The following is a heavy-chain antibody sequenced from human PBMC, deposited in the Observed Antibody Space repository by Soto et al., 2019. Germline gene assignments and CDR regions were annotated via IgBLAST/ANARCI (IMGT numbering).Heavy chain of an antibody. Sequence: EVQLLESGGGLVQPGGSLRLSCEGSGFTFRSYAMSWVRQVPGKGLEWVSAIGNSGTRTYYVDSVKGRFTISRDNSKNTLFLQLNKMRVEDTAVYYCAKDPGSSAWYPGYNYYSYMDVWGKGTTVIVSS. CDR2: IGNSGTRT. CDR3: AKDPGSSAWYPGYNYYSYMDV. V-gene: IGHV3-23*01. D-gene: IGHD6-19*01. J-gene: IGHJ6*03. CDR1: GFTFRSYA.